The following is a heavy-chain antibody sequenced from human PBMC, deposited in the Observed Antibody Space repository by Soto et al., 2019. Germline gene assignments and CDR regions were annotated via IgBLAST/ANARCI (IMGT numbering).Heavy chain of an antibody. D-gene: IGHD4-17*01. Sequence: QVQLVESGGGVVQPGRSLRLSCAASGFTFSSYGMHWVRQAPGKGLGWVAVIWYDGSNKYYADSVKGRFTISRDNSKNTLYLQMNSLRAEDRAVYYCARGEGGDYPHYYYYGMDVWGQGTTVTVSS. CDR3: ARGEGGDYPHYYYYGMDV. V-gene: IGHV3-33*01. J-gene: IGHJ6*02. CDR1: GFTFSSYG. CDR2: IWYDGSNK.